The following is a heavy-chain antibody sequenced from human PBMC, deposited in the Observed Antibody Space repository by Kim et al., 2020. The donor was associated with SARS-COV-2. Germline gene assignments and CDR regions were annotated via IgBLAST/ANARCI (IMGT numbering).Heavy chain of an antibody. CDR3: ARGKTYYYGSGSSPDDY. J-gene: IGHJ4*02. V-gene: IGHV3-66*01. CDR2: IYSGGST. D-gene: IGHD3-10*01. Sequence: GGSLRLSCAASGFTVSSNYMSWVRQAPGKGLEWVSVIYSGGSTYYADSVKGRFTISRDNSKNTLYLQMNSLRAEDTAVYYCARGKTYYYGSGSSPDDYWGQGTLVTVSS. CDR1: GFTVSSNY.